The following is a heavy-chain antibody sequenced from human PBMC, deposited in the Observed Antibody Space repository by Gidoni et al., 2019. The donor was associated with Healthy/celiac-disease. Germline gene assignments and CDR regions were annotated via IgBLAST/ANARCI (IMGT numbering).Heavy chain of an antibody. D-gene: IGHD2-8*02. CDR2: IYYSGST. V-gene: IGHV4-59*01. CDR3: ATQSGLLTGGWYFDL. CDR1: GGSISSYY. Sequence: QVQLQESGPGLVKPSETLSLTCTVSGGSISSYYWSWIRQPPGKGLEWIGYIYYSGSTNYNPSLKSRVTISVDTSKNQFSLKLSSVTAADTAVYYCATQSGLLTGGWYFDLWGRGTLVTVSS. J-gene: IGHJ2*01.